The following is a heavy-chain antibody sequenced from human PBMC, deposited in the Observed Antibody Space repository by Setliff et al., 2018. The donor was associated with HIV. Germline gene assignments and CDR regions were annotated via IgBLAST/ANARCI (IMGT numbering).Heavy chain of an antibody. CDR1: GGSITTYY. V-gene: IGHV4-59*12. CDR2: IYYSGSA. CDR3: ARDLSTDSSGPYYHMDV. D-gene: IGHD3-22*01. J-gene: IGHJ6*03. Sequence: PSETLSLTCTVSGGSITTYYWSWIRQPPGKGLEWVGYIYYSGSASYNPSLKSRVAISVGTSKNQFALKLSSVTAADTAVYYCARDLSTDSSGPYYHMDVWGRGTTVTVSS.